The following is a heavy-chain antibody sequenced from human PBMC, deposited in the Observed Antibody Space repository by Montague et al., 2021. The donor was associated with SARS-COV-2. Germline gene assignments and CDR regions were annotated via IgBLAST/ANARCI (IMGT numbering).Heavy chain of an antibody. D-gene: IGHD5-24*01. CDR2: XDWXDDK. J-gene: IGHJ6*02. CDR3: ARTSVEMATVGAYYYYGMDV. Sequence: PALVKPTQTLTLACTFSGFSLSTSGMCVSWIRQPPGKALEWLALXDWXDDKYYSTSLKTRLTISKDTSKNQVVLTMTNMDPVDTATYYCARTSVEMATVGAYYYYGMDVWGQGTTVTVSS. CDR1: GFSLSTSGMC. V-gene: IGHV2-70*01.